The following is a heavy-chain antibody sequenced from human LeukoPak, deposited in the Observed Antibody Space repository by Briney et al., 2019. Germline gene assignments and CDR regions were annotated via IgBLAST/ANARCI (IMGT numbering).Heavy chain of an antibody. Sequence: PGRSLRLSCGASGFTFSRFGMHWVRQAPGKGLEWVALIWYDGSKEYYADSVKGRFTISRDNSKNTLYRQMNSLRAEDTALYYCAKDHDSSGYDWEEIDYWGQGTLVTVSS. J-gene: IGHJ4*02. CDR2: IWYDGSKE. V-gene: IGHV3-33*06. CDR1: GFTFSRFG. CDR3: AKDHDSSGYDWEEIDY. D-gene: IGHD3-22*01.